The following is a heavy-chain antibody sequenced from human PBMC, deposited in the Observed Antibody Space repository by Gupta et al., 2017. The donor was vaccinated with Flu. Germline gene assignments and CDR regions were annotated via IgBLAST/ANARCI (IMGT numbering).Heavy chain of an antibody. V-gene: IGHV3-30*18. D-gene: IGHD5-24*01. Sequence: QERVVESGGGVVQPGRSLRLSCAASGFSFSHYGMHWVRQAPGKGLEWVAVISHDGSNYYHTDSVKGRFTISRDNSKNTLYLQMNSLRTEDTAVYYCAKDWRWDNNNYGMNVWGQGTTVTVSS. CDR1: GFSFSHYG. CDR2: ISHDGSNY. CDR3: AKDWRWDNNNYGMNV. J-gene: IGHJ6*02.